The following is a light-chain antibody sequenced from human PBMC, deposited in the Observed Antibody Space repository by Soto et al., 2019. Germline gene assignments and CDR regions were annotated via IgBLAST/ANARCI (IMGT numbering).Light chain of an antibody. CDR1: QSVSSN. J-gene: IGKJ4*01. V-gene: IGKV3-20*01. Sequence: EIVLTQSPGTLSLSPGERATLSCRASQSVSSNLAWYQQKPGQAPRLLIYGASTRATGIPARFSGSGSGTDFTLTISRLEPEDFAVYYCQQYGSSPKLTFGGGTKVDI. CDR3: QQYGSSPKLT. CDR2: GAS.